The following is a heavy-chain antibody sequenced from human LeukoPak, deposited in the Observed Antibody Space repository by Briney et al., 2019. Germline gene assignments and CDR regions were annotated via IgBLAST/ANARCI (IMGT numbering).Heavy chain of an antibody. Sequence: GESLKISCKGSGYSFTSYWIGWVRQMPGKGLEWMGIIYPGDSDTRYSPSFQGQVTISADKSISTAYVQWSSLKASDTAMYYCASATYSRGWPYYFDYWGQGTLVTVSS. CDR1: GYSFTSYW. J-gene: IGHJ4*02. D-gene: IGHD6-19*01. V-gene: IGHV5-51*01. CDR3: ASATYSRGWPYYFDY. CDR2: IYPGDSDT.